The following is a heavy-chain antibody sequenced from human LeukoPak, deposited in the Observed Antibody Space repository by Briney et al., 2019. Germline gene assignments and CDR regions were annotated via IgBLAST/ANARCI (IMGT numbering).Heavy chain of an antibody. D-gene: IGHD3-22*01. CDR2: ISGSGGST. V-gene: IGHV3-23*01. CDR3: AKDQGSGYSVFPYYFDY. CDR1: GFTFSSYA. Sequence: PGGSLRLSCAASGFTFSSYAMSWVRQAPGKGLEWVSAISGSGGSTYYADSVKGRFTISRDNSKNTLYLQMNSLRAEGTAVYYCAKDQGSGYSVFPYYFDYWGQGTLVTVSS. J-gene: IGHJ4*02.